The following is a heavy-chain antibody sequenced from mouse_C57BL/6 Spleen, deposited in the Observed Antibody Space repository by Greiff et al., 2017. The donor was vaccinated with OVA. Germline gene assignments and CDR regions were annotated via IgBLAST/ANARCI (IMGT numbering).Heavy chain of an antibody. J-gene: IGHJ3*01. D-gene: IGHD3-2*02. Sequence: VQLQQSGPELVKPGASVKLSCKASGYTFTSYDINWVKQRPGQGLEWIGWIYPRDGSTKYNEKFKGKATLTVDTSSSTAYMELHSLTSEDSAVYFCARSGSSGLFAYWGQGTLVTVSA. V-gene: IGHV1-85*01. CDR3: ARSGSSGLFAY. CDR1: GYTFTSYD. CDR2: IYPRDGST.